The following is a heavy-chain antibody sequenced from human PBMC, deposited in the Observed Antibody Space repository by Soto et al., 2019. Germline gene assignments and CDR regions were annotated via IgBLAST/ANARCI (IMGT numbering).Heavy chain of an antibody. D-gene: IGHD3-22*01. CDR1: GGSISGGGYY. Sequence: SETLSLTCTVSGGSISGGGYYWSWIRQHTGRGREWIGYIYYSGSTYYNPSLKSRVTIPVDTSNNQFSLKQSSVTAADTAVYYCARRSYYDSSGNWLDRWGKRTMVTVSS. J-gene: IGHJ5*02. CDR3: ARRSYYDSSGNWLDR. CDR2: IYYSGST. V-gene: IGHV4-31*03.